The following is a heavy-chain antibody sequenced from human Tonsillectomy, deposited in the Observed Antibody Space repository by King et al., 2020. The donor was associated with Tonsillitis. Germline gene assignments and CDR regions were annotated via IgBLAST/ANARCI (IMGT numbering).Heavy chain of an antibody. D-gene: IGHD3-10*01. CDR1: GGAFSSYV. CDR3: ARDRFGELLLEVYDAFDI. Sequence: QLVQSGAEVKKPGSSVKVSCKASGGAFSSYVISWVRQAPGQGLEWMGGIIPIFGTANYAQKFQGRVRITADESTSTAYMDLSSLRSEDTAVYYCARDRFGELLLEVYDAFDIWGQGTMVTVSS. J-gene: IGHJ3*02. CDR2: IIPIFGTA. V-gene: IGHV1-69*01.